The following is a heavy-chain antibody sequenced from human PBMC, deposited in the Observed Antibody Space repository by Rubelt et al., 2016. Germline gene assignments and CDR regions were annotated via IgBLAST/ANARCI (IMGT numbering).Heavy chain of an antibody. Sequence: QVQLQQWGAGLLKPSETLSLTCAVYGGSFSGYYWSWIRQPPGKGLEWIGEINHSGSTNYNPSLKSRVTISVDTSKNQFSLKLSSVTAADTAVYYCATLEGVAGTGGYYYGMDVWGQGTTVTVSS. CDR3: ATLEGVAGTGGYYYGMDV. V-gene: IGHV4-34*01. D-gene: IGHD6-19*01. CDR2: INHSGST. CDR1: GGSFSGYY. J-gene: IGHJ6*02.